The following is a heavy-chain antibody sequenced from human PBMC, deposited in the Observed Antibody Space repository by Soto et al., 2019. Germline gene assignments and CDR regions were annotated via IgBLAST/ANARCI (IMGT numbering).Heavy chain of an antibody. D-gene: IGHD3-10*01. CDR1: GGSISSSSYY. CDR3: ARQVRGVRVATYYYYYMDV. Sequence: SETLSLTCTVSGGSISSSSYYWGWIRQPPGKGLEWIGSIYYSGSTYYNPSLKSRVTISVDTSKNQFSLKLSSVTAADTAVYYCARQVRGVRVATYYYYYMDVWGKGTTVTVSS. CDR2: IYYSGST. V-gene: IGHV4-39*01. J-gene: IGHJ6*03.